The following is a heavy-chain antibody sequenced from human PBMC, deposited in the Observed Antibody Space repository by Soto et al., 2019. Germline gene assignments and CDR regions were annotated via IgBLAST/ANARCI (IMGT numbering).Heavy chain of an antibody. CDR3: AKSTYSSSWYSYYYYGMDV. CDR1: GFTFSSYA. J-gene: IGHJ6*02. D-gene: IGHD6-13*01. Sequence: LRLSCAASGFTFSSYAMSWVRQAPGKGLEWVSAISGSGGSTYYADSVKGRFTISRDNSKNTLYLQMNSLRAEDTAVYYCAKSTYSSSWYSYYYYGMDVWGQWTTVTVSS. V-gene: IGHV3-23*01. CDR2: ISGSGGST.